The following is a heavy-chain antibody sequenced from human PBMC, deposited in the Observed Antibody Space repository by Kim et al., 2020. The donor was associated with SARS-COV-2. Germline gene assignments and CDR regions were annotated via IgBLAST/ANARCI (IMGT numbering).Heavy chain of an antibody. CDR3: ARGGTLQSLRFLEWHNNWFDP. Sequence: GGSLRLSCAASGFTFSSYWMSWVRQAPGKGLEWVANIKQDGSEKYYVDSVKGRFTISRDNAKNSLYLQMNSLRAEDTAVYYCARGGTLQSLRFLEWHNNWFDPWGQGTLVTVSS. CDR1: GFTFSSYW. V-gene: IGHV3-7*01. J-gene: IGHJ5*02. CDR2: IKQDGSEK. D-gene: IGHD3-3*01.